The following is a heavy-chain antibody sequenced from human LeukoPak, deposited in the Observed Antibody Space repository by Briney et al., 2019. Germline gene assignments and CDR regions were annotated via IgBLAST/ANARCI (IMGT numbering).Heavy chain of an antibody. CDR2: ISGSGGST. CDR3: AKDRVAAAGTPAYDY. Sequence: GGSLRLSCAASGFTFSSYAMSWVRQAPGKGLEWVSAISGSGGSTYYVDSVKGRFTISRDNSKNTLYLQMNSLRAEDTAVYYCAKDRVAAAGTPAYDYWGQGTLVTVSS. J-gene: IGHJ4*02. V-gene: IGHV3-23*01. D-gene: IGHD6-13*01. CDR1: GFTFSSYA.